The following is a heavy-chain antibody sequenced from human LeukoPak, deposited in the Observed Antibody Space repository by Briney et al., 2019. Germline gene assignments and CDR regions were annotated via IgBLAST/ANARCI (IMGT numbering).Heavy chain of an antibody. CDR2: IYYSGST. J-gene: IGHJ4*02. CDR1: GDSISSYY. Sequence: SETLSLTCTVSGDSISSYYWSWIRQPPGKGLEWIGYIYYSGSTNYNPSLKSRVTISVDTSKNQFSLKLSSVTAADTAVYYCARDEWEAGITVVRGIRYSGSYFNLWGQGTLVTVSS. D-gene: IGHD1-26*01. V-gene: IGHV4-59*01. CDR3: ARDEWEAGITVVRGIRYSGSYFNL.